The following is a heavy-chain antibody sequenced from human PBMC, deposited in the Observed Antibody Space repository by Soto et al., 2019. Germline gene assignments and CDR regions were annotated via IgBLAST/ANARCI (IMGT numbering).Heavy chain of an antibody. Sequence: QVQLVQSGAEVKKPGSSVKVSCKASGGTFSSYAISWVRQAPGQGLEWMGGIIPIFGTANYAQKFQGRVTITADESTSTAYMELSSLRSEDTAVYYCAREGQYYDILTGEVNYFDYWGQGTLVTVSS. CDR2: IIPIFGTA. CDR3: AREGQYYDILTGEVNYFDY. CDR1: GGTFSSYA. D-gene: IGHD3-9*01. V-gene: IGHV1-69*12. J-gene: IGHJ4*02.